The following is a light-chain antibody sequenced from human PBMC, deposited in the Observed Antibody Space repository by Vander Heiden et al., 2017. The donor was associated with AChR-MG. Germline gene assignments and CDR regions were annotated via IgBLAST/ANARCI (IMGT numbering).Light chain of an antibody. CDR1: SSNIGAGYN. Sequence: QSVLTQPPSVSGAPAQRVTISCTGSSSNIGAGYNVHWYQQLPGTAPKLLIYGNSNRPSGVPDRFSGSKSGTSASLATTGLQAEDEADYYCQSFDSTLRGSWVFGGGTKLTVL. CDR2: GNS. V-gene: IGLV1-40*01. CDR3: QSFDSTLRGSWV. J-gene: IGLJ3*02.